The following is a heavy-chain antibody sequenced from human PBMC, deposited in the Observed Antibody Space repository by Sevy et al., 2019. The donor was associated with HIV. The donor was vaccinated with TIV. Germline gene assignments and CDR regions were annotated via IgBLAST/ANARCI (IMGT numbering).Heavy chain of an antibody. Sequence: GGSLRLSCAASGFTFSSYTMNWVRQAPGKGLEWVSSISTTSSYIYYADSVKGRCTISRDNAKNSLYLQINSLRAEDTAVYYCARCGDGGGIDYWGQGTLVTVSS. CDR2: ISTTSSYI. V-gene: IGHV3-21*01. CDR1: GFTFSSYT. J-gene: IGHJ4*02. D-gene: IGHD3-16*01. CDR3: ARCGDGGGIDY.